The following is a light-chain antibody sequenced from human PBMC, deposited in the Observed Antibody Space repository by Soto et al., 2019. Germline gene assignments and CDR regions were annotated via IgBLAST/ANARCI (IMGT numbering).Light chain of an antibody. CDR2: AAS. J-gene: IGKJ2*01. V-gene: IGKV3-20*01. Sequence: EIVLTQSPGTLSLSPGERATLSCRASQSVSSSYLAWYQQKPGQPPRLLIYAASSRATGIPDRFSGSGSGTEFTLTISRLEPEDFAVYYCQQYGNSVYTFGQGTKLEIK. CDR1: QSVSSSY. CDR3: QQYGNSVYT.